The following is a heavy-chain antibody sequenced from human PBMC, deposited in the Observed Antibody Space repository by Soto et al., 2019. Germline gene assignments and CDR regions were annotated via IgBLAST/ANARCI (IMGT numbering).Heavy chain of an antibody. Sequence: LGESLKISCKASGYSFSSYWIGWVRQIPGKGLEWMGIIFPDDSETRYSPSFQGKVSISVDKSITTAYLQWSSLKASDTAMYYCARRLYDTCGYRYFDFWGQGPLVNVSS. J-gene: IGHJ4*02. CDR2: IFPDDSET. CDR3: ARRLYDTCGYRYFDF. V-gene: IGHV5-51*01. D-gene: IGHD3-22*01. CDR1: GYSFSSYW.